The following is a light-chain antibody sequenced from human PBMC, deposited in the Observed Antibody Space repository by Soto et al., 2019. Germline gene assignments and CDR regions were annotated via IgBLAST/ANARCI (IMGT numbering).Light chain of an antibody. V-gene: IGLV2-23*01. J-gene: IGLJ2*01. Sequence: QSVLTQPASVYGSPGQSITISCTGTSSDVGSYNLVSWYQQHPGKAPKLMIYEGSKRPSGVSNRFSGSKSGNTASLTISGRQAEDEADYYCCSYAGSSTVVFGGGTKVTVL. CDR1: SSDVGSYNL. CDR3: CSYAGSSTVV. CDR2: EGS.